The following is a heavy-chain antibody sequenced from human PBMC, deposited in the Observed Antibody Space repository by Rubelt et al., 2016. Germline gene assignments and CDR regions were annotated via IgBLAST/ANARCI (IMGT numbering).Heavy chain of an antibody. CDR2: IFYSGST. D-gene: IGHD4-17*01. V-gene: IGHV4-59*01. CDR1: GGSISNYY. J-gene: IGHJ4*02. Sequence: QVQLQESGPGLVKPSETLSLTCTVSGGSISNYYWSWIRRPPGKGLEWIGYIFYSGSTNYNPSLKSRVTISVDTSRNQFSLRLSPVTAAESAVYYCARESTTTVTNGPFDYWGQGTLVTVSS. CDR3: ARESTTTVTNGPFDY.